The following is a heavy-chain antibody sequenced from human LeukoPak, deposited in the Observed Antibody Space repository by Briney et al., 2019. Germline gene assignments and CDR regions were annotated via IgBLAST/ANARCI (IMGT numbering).Heavy chain of an antibody. CDR3: ARIAASGD. CDR2: INWNGVQI. D-gene: IGHD6-6*01. Sequence: GGSLRLSCAVSGFKFEDYAMHWIRQAPGKGLEWVSGINWNGVQIAYADSVKGRFTISRDNAKNSLYLQMNSLRAEDTAVYYCARIAASGDWGQGTLVTVSS. CDR1: GFKFEDYA. V-gene: IGHV3-9*01. J-gene: IGHJ4*02.